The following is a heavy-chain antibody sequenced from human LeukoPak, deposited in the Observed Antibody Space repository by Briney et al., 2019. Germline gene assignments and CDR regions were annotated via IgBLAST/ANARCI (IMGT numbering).Heavy chain of an antibody. Sequence: SETLSLTCTVSGYSISSGYYWDWIRQPPGKGLEWIGEINHSGSTNYNPSLKSRVTISVDTSKNQFSLKLSSVTAADTAVYYCARHGGGYGFSPRYYFDYWGQGTLVTVSS. CDR3: ARHGGGYGFSPRYYFDY. J-gene: IGHJ4*02. D-gene: IGHD5-12*01. CDR1: GYSISSGYY. CDR2: INHSGST. V-gene: IGHV4-38-2*02.